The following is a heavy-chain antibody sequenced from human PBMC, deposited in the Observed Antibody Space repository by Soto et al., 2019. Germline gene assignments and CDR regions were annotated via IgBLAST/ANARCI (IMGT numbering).Heavy chain of an antibody. CDR2: ISGGGGIT. D-gene: IGHD1-26*01. CDR1: GFTFNNYA. Sequence: GGSLRLSCAASGFTFNNYAMSWVSWVRQAPGKGLEWVSDISGGGGITYHADSVNGRFTISRDNSKNTLYLQMNTLGAEDTAVYYCAKLPRGAWYMDVWGKGTTVTVSS. V-gene: IGHV3-23*01. J-gene: IGHJ6*03. CDR3: AKLPRGAWYMDV.